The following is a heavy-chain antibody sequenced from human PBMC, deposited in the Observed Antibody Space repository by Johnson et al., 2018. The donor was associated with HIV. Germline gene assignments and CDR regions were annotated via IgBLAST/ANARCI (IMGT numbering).Heavy chain of an antibody. D-gene: IGHD3-22*01. CDR1: GFTFSSYA. V-gene: IGHV3-66*01. Sequence: QLVESGGGLVQPGGSLRLSCAASGFTFSSYAMSWVRQAPGKGLEWVSVIYSGGSTYYADYVKGRFTISRDNSKNTLDLQMNSLRAEDTAVYYCARSRYDSSGYGIWGQGTMVTVSS. J-gene: IGHJ3*02. CDR2: IYSGGST. CDR3: ARSRYDSSGYGI.